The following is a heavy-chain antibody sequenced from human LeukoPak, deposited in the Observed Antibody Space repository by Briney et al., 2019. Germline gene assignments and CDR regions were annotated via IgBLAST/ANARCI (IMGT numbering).Heavy chain of an antibody. CDR1: RYNFINYW. D-gene: IGHD5-24*01. J-gene: IGHJ3*02. Sequence: GESLQISCQGSRYNFINYWIGWVRQMPGKGLEWMGIIYPGDSDTRYSPSFQGQVTISVDKSISTAYVQWSSLKASDTAMYYCARGAIEMGTTNAFDIWGQGTMVTVSS. CDR2: IYPGDSDT. CDR3: ARGAIEMGTTNAFDI. V-gene: IGHV5-51*01.